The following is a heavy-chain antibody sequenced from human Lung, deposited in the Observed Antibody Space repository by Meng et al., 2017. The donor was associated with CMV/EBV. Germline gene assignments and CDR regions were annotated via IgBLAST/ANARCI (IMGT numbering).Heavy chain of an antibody. CDR2: IDPYGGGT. D-gene: IGHD2-2*01. J-gene: IGHJ6*02. Sequence: ASVXVSXKASEYTFTAYYIHWVRQAPGQGLEWMGWIDPYGGGTNYAQKLQDRVTMSIDTSIRTAYMELSRLRSDDAALYYFARERYLVPAASPDYDYYGMYVWGQGTTVTVPS. V-gene: IGHV1-2*02. CDR3: ARERYLVPAASPDYDYYGMYV. CDR1: EYTFTAYY.